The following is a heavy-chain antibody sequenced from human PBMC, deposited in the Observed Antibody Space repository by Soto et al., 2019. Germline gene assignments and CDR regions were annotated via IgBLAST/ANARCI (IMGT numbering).Heavy chain of an antibody. CDR3: ARYRFGSSSSFHGRWFDP. CDR2: VYYSGST. CDR1: GCSISSNSFY. J-gene: IGHJ5*02. Sequence: SSETLSLTCTVSGCSISSNSFYWGWIRQPPVKGLEWIGIVYYSGSTYYNPSLKSRVNISVDTSKNQFSLMLSSVTAADTAVYFCARYRFGSSSSFHGRWFDPWGQGTLVTVSS. D-gene: IGHD6-13*01. V-gene: IGHV4-39*01.